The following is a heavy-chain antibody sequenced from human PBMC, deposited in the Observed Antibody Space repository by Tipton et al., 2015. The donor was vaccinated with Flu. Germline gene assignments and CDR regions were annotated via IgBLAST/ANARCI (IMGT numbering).Heavy chain of an antibody. J-gene: IGHJ5*02. CDR2: IIPILGIA. CDR1: GGTFSSYA. Sequence: QLVQSGAEVKKPGASVKVSCKASGGTFSSYAISWVRQAPGQGLEWMGGIIPILGIANYAQKFQGRVTITADESTSTAYMELSSLRSEDTAVYYCARVPGCGGDCRGGRWFDPWGQGTLVTVPS. D-gene: IGHD2-21*02. V-gene: IGHV1-69*01. CDR3: ARVPGCGGDCRGGRWFDP.